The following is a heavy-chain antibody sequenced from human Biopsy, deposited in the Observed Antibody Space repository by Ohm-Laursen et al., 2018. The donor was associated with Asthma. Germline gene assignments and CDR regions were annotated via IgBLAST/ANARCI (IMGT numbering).Heavy chain of an antibody. CDR3: ARTYCTLNTCYASFDH. V-gene: IGHV1-18*04. CDR1: GYSFELNG. Sequence: SSVKVSCKASGYSFELNGMSWVRQRPGQGLEWMGWISDYLENPNYAQKFQGRVNMTYDRSTNTAYMEPKSLRTDDTAVYFCARTYCTLNTCYASFDHWGQGTLVAVSS. CDR2: ISDYLENP. D-gene: IGHD2-2*01. J-gene: IGHJ4*02.